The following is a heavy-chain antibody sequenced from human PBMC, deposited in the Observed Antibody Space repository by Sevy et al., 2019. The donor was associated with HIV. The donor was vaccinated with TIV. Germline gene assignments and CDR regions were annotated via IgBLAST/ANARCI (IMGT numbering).Heavy chain of an antibody. CDR3: AGDYS. J-gene: IGHJ4*02. V-gene: IGHV3-7*01. CDR1: GFAFRAHW. Sequence: GGSLRLSCAASGFAFRAHWMTWVRQAPGKGLEWVANVNQDGSGKSYVDSVKGRFTISRDDAKNSLYLQMNSLRVEETAIYYCAGDYSWGQGTLVTVSS. CDR2: VNQDGSGK.